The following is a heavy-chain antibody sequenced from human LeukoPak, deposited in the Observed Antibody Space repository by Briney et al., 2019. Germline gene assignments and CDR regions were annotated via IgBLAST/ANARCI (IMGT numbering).Heavy chain of an antibody. Sequence: PSETLSLTCAVYGGSFSGYYWSWIRQPPGKGLEWIGEINHSGSTNYNPSLKSRVTISVDTSKNQFSLKLSSVTAADTAVYYCARGGDIVVVVAATPLDYWGQGTLVTVSS. CDR3: ARGGDIVVVVAATPLDY. CDR2: INHSGST. J-gene: IGHJ4*02. CDR1: GGSFSGYY. D-gene: IGHD2-15*01. V-gene: IGHV4-34*01.